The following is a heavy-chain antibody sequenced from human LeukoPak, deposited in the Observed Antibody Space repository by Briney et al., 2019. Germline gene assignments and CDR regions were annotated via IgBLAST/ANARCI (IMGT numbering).Heavy chain of an antibody. J-gene: IGHJ4*02. CDR3: ARVGDGGTPLTY. Sequence: ASVKVSCKASGYTFTGYFMHWVRQAPGQGPEWMGWINPDSGVTKSAQKFQGRVTMTRDTSISTAYMELNSLTSDDTAVYYCARVGDGGTPLTYWAQGTLVTVSS. CDR1: GYTFTGYF. CDR2: INPDSGVT. D-gene: IGHD3-10*01. V-gene: IGHV1-2*02.